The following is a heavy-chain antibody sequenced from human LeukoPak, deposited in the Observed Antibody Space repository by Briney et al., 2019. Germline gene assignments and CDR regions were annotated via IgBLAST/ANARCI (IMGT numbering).Heavy chain of an antibody. CDR1: GYTFSTYD. CDR3: ARGPGGCSGGSCYHDY. D-gene: IGHD2-15*01. CDR2: INTHTGST. J-gene: IGHJ4*02. V-gene: IGHV1-18*01. Sequence: ASVKVSCKTSGYTFSTYDISRVRQAPGQGLEWMGWINTHTGSTKYVQNLQGRVTMTTDTSTSTAYMELRSLGSDDTAVYYCARGPGGCSGGSCYHDYWGQGNLVIVSS.